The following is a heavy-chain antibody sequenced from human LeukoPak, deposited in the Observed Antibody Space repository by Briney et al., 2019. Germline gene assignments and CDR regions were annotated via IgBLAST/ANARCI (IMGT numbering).Heavy chain of an antibody. D-gene: IGHD2-2*01. V-gene: IGHV1-69*05. Sequence: SVKVSCKASGGTFSSYAISWVRQAPGQGLEWMGGIIPIFGTANYAQKFQGRVTITTDESTSTAYMELSSLRSEDTAVYYCARGPGGDWSSTSCLLFDYWGQGTLVTVSS. CDR1: GGTFSSYA. J-gene: IGHJ4*02. CDR3: ARGPGGDWSSTSCLLFDY. CDR2: IIPIFGTA.